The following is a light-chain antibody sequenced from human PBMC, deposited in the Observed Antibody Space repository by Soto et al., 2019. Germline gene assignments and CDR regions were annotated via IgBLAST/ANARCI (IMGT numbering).Light chain of an antibody. Sequence: QPVLTQPASVSGSPGQSIAISCSGTSTDVGAYNYVSWYQQHPGKVPKLMIYDVTYRPSGISDRFSASKSGNTASLTISRLQAEDEADYYCCSYTTSNTYVFGTGTKLTVL. V-gene: IGLV2-14*01. CDR2: DVT. J-gene: IGLJ1*01. CDR1: STDVGAYNY. CDR3: CSYTTSNTYV.